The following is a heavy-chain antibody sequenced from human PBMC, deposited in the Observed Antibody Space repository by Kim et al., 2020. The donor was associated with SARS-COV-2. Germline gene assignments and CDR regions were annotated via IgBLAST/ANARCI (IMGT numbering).Heavy chain of an antibody. CDR1: GDSVSSNSAA. Sequence: SQTLSLTCAISGDSVSSNSAAWNWIRQSPSRGLEWLGRTYYRSKWYNDYAVSVKSRITINPDTSKNQFSLQLNSVTPEDTAVYYCAREEFLEWLLENWFDPWGQGTLVTVSS. CDR2: TYYRSKWYN. D-gene: IGHD3-3*01. V-gene: IGHV6-1*01. CDR3: AREEFLEWLLENWFDP. J-gene: IGHJ5*02.